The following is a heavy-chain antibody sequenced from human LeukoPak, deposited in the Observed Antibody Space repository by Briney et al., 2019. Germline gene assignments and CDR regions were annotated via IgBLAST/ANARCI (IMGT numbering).Heavy chain of an antibody. V-gene: IGHV1-46*02. Sequence: PGASVKVSCKASGYTFNNYNIHWVRQAPGQGLEWMGIINPSGGSTSYAQKFQGRVTMTRDTSTSTVYMELSSLRSEDTAMYYWARVGGSSWYPYFDYWGQGTLVTVSS. CDR3: ARVGGSSWYPYFDY. CDR2: INPSGGST. D-gene: IGHD6-13*01. J-gene: IGHJ4*02. CDR1: GYTFNNYN.